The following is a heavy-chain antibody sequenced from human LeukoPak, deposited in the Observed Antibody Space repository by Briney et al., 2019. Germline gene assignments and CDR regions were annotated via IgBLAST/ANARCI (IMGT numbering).Heavy chain of an antibody. CDR3: ASTERCSTTCPLDY. CDR1: GGSFRGYY. J-gene: IGHJ4*02. Sequence: AETLSLTCAVYGGSFRGYYWSWIRQPPGKGLEWIGEINHSGSTNYNPSLNSRVTISLDTSMKKFSLKLKSVTPADTAVYYCASTERCSTTCPLDYWGQGTLVTVSS. V-gene: IGHV4-34*01. D-gene: IGHD2-2*01. CDR2: INHSGST.